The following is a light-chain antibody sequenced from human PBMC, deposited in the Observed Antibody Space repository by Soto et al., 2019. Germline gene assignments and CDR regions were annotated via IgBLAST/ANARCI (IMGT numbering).Light chain of an antibody. CDR1: KLGDKY. J-gene: IGLJ2*01. CDR3: QAWDSSPL. CDR2: QDS. Sequence: SYELTQPPSVSVSPGQTASITCSGDKLGDKYACWYQQKPGQSPVLVIYQDSKRPSGIPERFSGSNSGNTATLTISGTQAMDEADYYCQAWDSSPLFGGGTKLT. V-gene: IGLV3-1*01.